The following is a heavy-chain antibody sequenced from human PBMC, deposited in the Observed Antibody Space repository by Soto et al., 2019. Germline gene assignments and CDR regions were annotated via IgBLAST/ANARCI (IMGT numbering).Heavy chain of an antibody. J-gene: IGHJ4*02. Sequence: SVKVSCKASGFTFTSSAVQWVRQARGQRLEWIGWIVVGSGNTNYAQKFQERVTITRDMSTSTAYMELSSLRSEDTAVYYCARDRSAYCGGDCYSVSYFDYWGQGTLVTVSS. V-gene: IGHV1-58*01. D-gene: IGHD2-21*01. CDR3: ARDRSAYCGGDCYSVSYFDY. CDR1: GFTFTSSA. CDR2: IVVGSGNT.